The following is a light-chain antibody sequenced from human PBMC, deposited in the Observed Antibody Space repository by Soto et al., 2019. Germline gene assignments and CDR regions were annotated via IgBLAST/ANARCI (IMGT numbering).Light chain of an antibody. CDR2: GAS. CDR3: QQYNNWPVT. Sequence: IVMTQSPATLSVSPGERATLSCRASQSVSSNLAWYQQKPGQAPRLLIYGASTRATGIPAKFSGGGSGTEFTLTISGLQSEDFATYYCQQYNNWPVTFGGGTKVDIK. J-gene: IGKJ4*01. V-gene: IGKV3-15*01. CDR1: QSVSSN.